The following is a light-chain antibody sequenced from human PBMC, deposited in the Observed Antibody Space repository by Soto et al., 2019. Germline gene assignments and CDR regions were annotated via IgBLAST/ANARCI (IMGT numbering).Light chain of an antibody. CDR3: GSYAGGYTFDV. Sequence: SVLTQPRSVCGSPGQTVAISCTGTSSDVGGYNYVSWYQQHPGKAPKLMIYDVNKRPSGVPDRFSGSKSGNTASLTISGLQAEDEADYYCGSYAGGYTFDVFGTGTKVTVL. CDR2: DVN. V-gene: IGLV2-11*01. J-gene: IGLJ1*01. CDR1: SSDVGGYNY.